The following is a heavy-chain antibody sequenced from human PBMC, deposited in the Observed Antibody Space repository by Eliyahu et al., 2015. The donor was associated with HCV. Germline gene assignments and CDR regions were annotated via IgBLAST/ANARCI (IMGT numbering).Heavy chain of an antibody. CDR1: GFTVSSNY. CDR2: IYSGGST. CDR3: ARAAGYYYGMDV. Sequence: EVQLVESGGGLIQPGGSLRLSCAXSGFTVSSNYMXWVRQAPGKGLEXVSVIYSGGSTYYADSVKGRFTISRDNSKNTLYLQMNSLRAEDTAVYYCARAAGYYYGMDVWGQGTTVTVSS. J-gene: IGHJ6*02. V-gene: IGHV3-53*01.